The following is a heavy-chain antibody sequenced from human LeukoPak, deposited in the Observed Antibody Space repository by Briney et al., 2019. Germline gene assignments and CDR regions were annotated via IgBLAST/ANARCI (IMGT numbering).Heavy chain of an antibody. V-gene: IGHV3-15*01. Sequence: GGSLRLSCAASGFTFSNAWMSWVRQAPGKGREWGGRIKSKTDGLTTDHAAHVKGRFTISRDDSKNTLYLQMNSLKTEDTAVYYCTTDQGYCTNGVCFPVDYWGQGTLVTVSS. CDR2: IKSKTDGLTT. D-gene: IGHD2-8*01. CDR1: GFTFSNAW. CDR3: TTDQGYCTNGVCFPVDY. J-gene: IGHJ4*02.